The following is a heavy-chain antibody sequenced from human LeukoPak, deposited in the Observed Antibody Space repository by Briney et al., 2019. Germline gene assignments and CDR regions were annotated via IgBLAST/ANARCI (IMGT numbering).Heavy chain of an antibody. CDR2: IKQDGSEK. Sequence: PGGSLRLSCATSGFTFNDYAMYWVRQAPGKGLEWVANIKQDGSEKYYVDSVKGRFTISRDNARNSLYLQMNSLRAEDTAVYYCARDHKTTVVTHDYYYMDVWGKGTTVTVSS. CDR3: ARDHKTTVVTHDYYYMDV. V-gene: IGHV3-7*01. J-gene: IGHJ6*03. D-gene: IGHD4-23*01. CDR1: GFTFNDYA.